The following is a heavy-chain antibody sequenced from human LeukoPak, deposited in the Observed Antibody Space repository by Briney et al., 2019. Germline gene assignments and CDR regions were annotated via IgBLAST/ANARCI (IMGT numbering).Heavy chain of an antibody. J-gene: IGHJ4*02. CDR3: AGRSPMATIR. V-gene: IGHV3-53*01. D-gene: IGHD5-24*01. CDR2: IYSGGSA. CDR1: GFAVSSNY. Sequence: GGSLRLSCAASGFAVSSNYMSWVRQAPGKGLEWVSVIYSGGSAYYADSVKGRFTISRDNSKNTLYLQMNSLRAEDTAVYYCAGRSPMATIRWGQGTLVTVSS.